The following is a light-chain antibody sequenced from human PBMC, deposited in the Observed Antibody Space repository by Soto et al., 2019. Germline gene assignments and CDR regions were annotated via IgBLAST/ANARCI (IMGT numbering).Light chain of an antibody. Sequence: ETVLTQSPGTLSLSPGERATLFYRASQSVSNNYLAWYQQKPGQAPRLLIYGASSRATGIPDRFSGSGSGTDFSLTISRLEPEDSAVYYCQQHGTSPPSWTFGQGTKVEIK. CDR2: GAS. J-gene: IGKJ1*01. V-gene: IGKV3-20*01. CDR3: QQHGTSPPSWT. CDR1: QSVSNNY.